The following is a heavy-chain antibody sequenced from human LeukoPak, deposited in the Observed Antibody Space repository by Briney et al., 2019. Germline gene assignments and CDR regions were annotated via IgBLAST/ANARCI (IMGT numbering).Heavy chain of an antibody. J-gene: IGHJ3*02. V-gene: IGHV3-30*04. CDR2: ISYDGSNK. CDR3: ATPYNYGDDAFAI. D-gene: IGHD5-18*01. Sequence: PGGSLRLSCAASGFTFSSYAMHWVRQAPGKGLQWVAVISYDGSNKYYADSVKGRFTISRDNSKNTLYLQMNSLRAEDTAVYYCATPYNYGDDAFAIWGQGTMVTVSS. CDR1: GFTFSSYA.